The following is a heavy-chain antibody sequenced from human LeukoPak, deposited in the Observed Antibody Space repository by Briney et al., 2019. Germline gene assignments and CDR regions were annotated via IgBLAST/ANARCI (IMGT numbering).Heavy chain of an antibody. CDR1: GFTFSSYG. V-gene: IGHV3-30*18. Sequence: LGGSLRLSCAASGFTFSSYGMHWVRQAPGKGLEWVAVISYDGSNKYYADSVKGRFTISRDNSKNTLYLQMNSLRAEDTAVYYCAKDELGYCSSTSCPGAFDIWGQGTMVTVSS. J-gene: IGHJ3*02. CDR2: ISYDGSNK. D-gene: IGHD2-2*01. CDR3: AKDELGYCSSTSCPGAFDI.